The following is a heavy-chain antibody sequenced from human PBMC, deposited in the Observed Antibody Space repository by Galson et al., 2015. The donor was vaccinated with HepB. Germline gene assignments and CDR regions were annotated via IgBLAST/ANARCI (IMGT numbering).Heavy chain of an antibody. CDR2: ISGSGGST. V-gene: IGHV3-23*01. Sequence: SLRLSCAASGFTFSSYAMSWVRQAPGKGLEWVSAISGSGGSTYYADSVKGRFTISRDNSKNTLYLQMNSLRAEDTAVYYCARDPVVPDYYGMDVWGQGTTVTVSS. CDR1: GFTFSSYA. J-gene: IGHJ6*02. D-gene: IGHD2-21*01. CDR3: ARDPVVPDYYGMDV.